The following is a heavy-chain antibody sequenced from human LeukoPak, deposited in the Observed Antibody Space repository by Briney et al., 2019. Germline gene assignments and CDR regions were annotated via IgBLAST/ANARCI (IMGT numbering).Heavy chain of an antibody. CDR1: GGSISSDGYY. D-gene: IGHD3-10*01. J-gene: IGHJ2*01. Sequence: SETLSLTCTVSGGSISSDGYYWSWIRQPPGKSLEWIGHIYYTGSTHYNASLKSRVTISVDRSKNQVSLNLNSVTAADTAVYYCARGAYGSGSYKAFRAWYFDLWGRGTLVTVSS. CDR2: IYYTGST. V-gene: IGHV4-30-2*01. CDR3: ARGAYGSGSYKAFRAWYFDL.